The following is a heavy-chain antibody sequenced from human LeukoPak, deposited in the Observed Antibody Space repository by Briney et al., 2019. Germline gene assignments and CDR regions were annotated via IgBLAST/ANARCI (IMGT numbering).Heavy chain of an antibody. CDR3: ARNNGMDV. Sequence: GGSLRLSCAASRFTFNSYAMSWVRQAPGKGLEWVSVIGGSNGITFYVGSVKGRFTISRDNSKDTLYLQMNSLRAEDTALYHCARNNGMDVWGQGTTVIVSS. CDR1: RFTFNSYA. J-gene: IGHJ6*02. CDR2: IGGSNGIT. V-gene: IGHV3-23*01.